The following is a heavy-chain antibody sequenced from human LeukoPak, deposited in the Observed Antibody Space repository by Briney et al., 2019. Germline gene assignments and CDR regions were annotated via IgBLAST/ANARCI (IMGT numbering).Heavy chain of an antibody. CDR2: IYSGGST. V-gene: IGHV3-66*01. CDR1: GFTFSSYA. CDR3: ARDTDYYDSSGLH. Sequence: GGSLRLSCAASGFTFSSYAMSWVRQAPGKGLEWVSVIYSGGSTYYADSVKGRLTISRDNSKNTLYLQMNSLRAEDTAVYYCARDTDYYDSSGLHWGQGTLVTVSS. J-gene: IGHJ4*02. D-gene: IGHD3-22*01.